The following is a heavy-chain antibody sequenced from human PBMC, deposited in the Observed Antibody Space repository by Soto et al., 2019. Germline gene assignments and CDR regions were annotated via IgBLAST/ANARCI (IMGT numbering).Heavy chain of an antibody. V-gene: IGHV1-2*02. Sequence: ASVTFSFTASGSTFTGHDLHWVRQAPGQGLEWMGWIKANGGATKYARKFQGRVTMTRDTSTTTAYLELNSLRSDDTAVYFCARVGSYSDGSSYPYWGQGTLVTVS. CDR1: GSTFTGHD. J-gene: IGHJ4*02. CDR3: ARVGSYSDGSSYPY. D-gene: IGHD6-6*01. CDR2: IKANGGAT.